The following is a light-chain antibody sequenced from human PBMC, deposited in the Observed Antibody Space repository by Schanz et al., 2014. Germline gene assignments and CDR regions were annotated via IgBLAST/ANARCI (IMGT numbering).Light chain of an antibody. CDR1: SSDVGGYNY. J-gene: IGLJ2*01. CDR2: DVS. V-gene: IGLV2-14*01. CDR3: RSYTSSSLVV. Sequence: QSALTQPASVSGSPGQSITISCTGTSSDVGGYNYVSWYQQHPGKAPKLMIYDVSNRPSGVSNRFSGSKSGNTASLTISGLQAEDAADYYCRSYTSSSLVVLGGGTKLTVL.